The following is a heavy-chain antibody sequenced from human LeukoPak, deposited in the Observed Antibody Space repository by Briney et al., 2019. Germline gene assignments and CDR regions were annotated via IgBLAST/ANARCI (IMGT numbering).Heavy chain of an antibody. D-gene: IGHD6-6*01. Sequence: PSQTLSLTCAVSGGSFSSYYWSWIRHPPGKGLEWIGEINHSGSTNYNPSLKSRVTISVDTSMNHSSLTLSSVTAADTAGYYCAGQLCYWYFDLWGRGTLVTVSS. V-gene: IGHV4-34*01. CDR1: GGSFSSYY. CDR2: INHSGST. CDR3: AGQLCYWYFDL. J-gene: IGHJ2*01.